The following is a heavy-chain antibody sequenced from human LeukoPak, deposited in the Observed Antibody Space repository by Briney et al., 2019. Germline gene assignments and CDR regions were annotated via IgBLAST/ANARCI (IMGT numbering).Heavy chain of an antibody. D-gene: IGHD3-22*01. Sequence: GGSLRLSCAASGFTFSNYEMNWVRQAPGKGLEWVSFISSRGILIYYADSVKGRFTISRDNAKNSLYLQMNSLRAEDTAVYYCAREGGDYYDSSGSYDYWGQGTLVTVSS. J-gene: IGHJ4*02. CDR3: AREGGDYYDSSGSYDY. CDR2: ISSRGILI. CDR1: GFTFSNYE. V-gene: IGHV3-48*03.